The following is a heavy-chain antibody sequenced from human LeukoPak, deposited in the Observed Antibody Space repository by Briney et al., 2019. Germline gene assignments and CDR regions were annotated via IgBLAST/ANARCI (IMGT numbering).Heavy chain of an antibody. V-gene: IGHV1-8*01. J-gene: IGHJ5*02. CDR2: MNPNSGNT. CDR3: ARRIDEEYHDFWSGYYSNWFDP. CDR1: GYTFTSYD. Sequence: ASVKVSCKASGYTFTSYDINWVRQATGQGLEWMGWMNPNSGNTGYAQKFQGRVTMTRNTSISTAYMELSSLRSEDTAVYYCARRIDEEYHDFWSGYYSNWFDPWGQGTLVTVSS. D-gene: IGHD3-3*01.